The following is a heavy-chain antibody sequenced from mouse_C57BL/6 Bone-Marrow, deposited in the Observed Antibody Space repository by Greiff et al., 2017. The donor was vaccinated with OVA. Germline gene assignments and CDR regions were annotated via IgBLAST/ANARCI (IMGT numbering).Heavy chain of an antibody. D-gene: IGHD2-3*01. CDR2: ISNGGGST. Sequence: EVKLQESGGGLVQPGGSLKLSCAASGFTFSDYYMYWVRQTPEKRLEWVAYISNGGGSTYYPDTVKGRFTISRDNAKNTLYLQMSRLKSEDTAMYYCARQGEDDWFAYWGQGTLVTVSA. J-gene: IGHJ3*01. CDR1: GFTFSDYY. CDR3: ARQGEDDWFAY. V-gene: IGHV5-12*01.